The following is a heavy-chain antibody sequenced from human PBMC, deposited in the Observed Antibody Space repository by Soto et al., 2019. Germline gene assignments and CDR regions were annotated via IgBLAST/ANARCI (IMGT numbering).Heavy chain of an antibody. D-gene: IGHD2-2*01. Sequence: GGSLRLSCAASGFTFSSYAMSWVRQAPGKGLEWVSAISGSGGSTYYADSVKGRFTISRDNSKNTLYLQMNSLRAEDTAVYYCAKHDKDIVVVPAATVGSGSIGGYFDYWGQGTLVTVSS. J-gene: IGHJ4*02. CDR3: AKHDKDIVVVPAATVGSGSIGGYFDY. V-gene: IGHV3-23*01. CDR2: ISGSGGST. CDR1: GFTFSSYA.